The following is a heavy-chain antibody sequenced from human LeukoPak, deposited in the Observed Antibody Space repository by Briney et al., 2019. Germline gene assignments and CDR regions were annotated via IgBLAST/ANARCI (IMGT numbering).Heavy chain of an antibody. V-gene: IGHV3-11*01. CDR3: ARDLQALHPNSWFPETDC. D-gene: IGHD6-13*01. J-gene: IGHJ4*02. CDR1: GFTFSDYT. Sequence: KPGGSLRLSCAASGFTFSDYTMSWIRQAPGKGLEWVSYISRSGSTIYYVDSVKGRFTVSRDNAKNSLFLQMNSLRAEDTATYYCARDLQALHPNSWFPETDCLGQGTLVTVSS. CDR2: ISRSGSTI.